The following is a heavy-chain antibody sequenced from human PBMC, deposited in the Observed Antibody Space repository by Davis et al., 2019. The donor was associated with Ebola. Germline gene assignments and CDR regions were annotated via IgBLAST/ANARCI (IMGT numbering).Heavy chain of an antibody. D-gene: IGHD3-10*01. CDR3: ARDPGGVITYFYYMDV. Sequence: SVKVSCKASGYTFTTYYMHWVRQSPGQGLEWMGIINPSGGYASYADKFQGRVTITSDTSASTAYMELSSLRSEDTAVYYCARDPGGVITYFYYMDVWGTGTTVTVSS. J-gene: IGHJ6*03. CDR1: GYTFTTYY. CDR2: INPSGGYA. V-gene: IGHV1-46*01.